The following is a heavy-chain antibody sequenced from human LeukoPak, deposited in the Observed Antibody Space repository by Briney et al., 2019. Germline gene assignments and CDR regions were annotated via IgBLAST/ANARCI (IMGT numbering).Heavy chain of an antibody. J-gene: IGHJ4*02. CDR3: SRRPDGTSQFDY. V-gene: IGHV4-39*02. Sequence: SETLSLTCTVSGGSISSSSYYWGWIRQPPGKGLEWIGTISYSGSTYYYPSLKSRVTISVDTSKNHFSLKLSSVTAADTAIYYCSRRPDGTSQFDYWGQGTLVTVSS. D-gene: IGHD1-14*01. CDR1: GGSISSSSYY. CDR2: ISYSGST.